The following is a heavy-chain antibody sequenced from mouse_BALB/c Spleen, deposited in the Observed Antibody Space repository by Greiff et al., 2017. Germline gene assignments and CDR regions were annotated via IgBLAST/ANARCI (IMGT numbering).Heavy chain of an antibody. CDR1: GYTFSSYW. CDR2: ILPGSGST. J-gene: IGHJ1*01. D-gene: IGHD2-10*02. V-gene: IGHV1-9*01. Sequence: QVQLQQSGAELMKPGASVKISCKATGYTFSSYWIEWVKQRPGHGLEWIGEILPGSGSTNYNEKFKGKATFTADTSSNTAYMQLSSLTSEDSAVYYCARGGKYGKLWYFDVWGAGTTVTVSS. CDR3: ARGGKYGKLWYFDV.